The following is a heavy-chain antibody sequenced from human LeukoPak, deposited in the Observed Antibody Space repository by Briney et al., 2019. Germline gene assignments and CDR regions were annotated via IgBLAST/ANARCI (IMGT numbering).Heavy chain of an antibody. Sequence: PSETLSLTCTVSGGSISSGDYYWSWIRQPPGKGLEWIGYIYYSGSTYYNPSLKSRVTISVDTSKNQFSLKLSSVTAADTAVYYCARVGEVVVVPAAPSHFDYWGQGTLVTVSS. CDR2: IYYSGST. V-gene: IGHV4-30-4*08. J-gene: IGHJ4*02. D-gene: IGHD2-2*01. CDR1: GGSISSGDYY. CDR3: ARVGEVVVVPAAPSHFDY.